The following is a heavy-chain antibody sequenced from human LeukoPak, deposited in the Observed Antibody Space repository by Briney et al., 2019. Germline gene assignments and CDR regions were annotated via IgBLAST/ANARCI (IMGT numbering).Heavy chain of an antibody. J-gene: IGHJ5*02. CDR3: ARRPRAGWFDP. Sequence: PSETLSLTCIISGGSISSSTYYWGWIRQSPGKGLEWIGTIYYNGNTYYNPSLQSRVTISVDTSKNQFSLKLRSVTAADTAVYYCARRPRAGWFDPWGQGTLVTVSS. CDR1: GGSISSSTYY. V-gene: IGHV4-39*01. CDR2: IYYNGNT.